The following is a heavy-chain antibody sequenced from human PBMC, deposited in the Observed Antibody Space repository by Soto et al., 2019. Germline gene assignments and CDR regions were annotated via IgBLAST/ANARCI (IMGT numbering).Heavy chain of an antibody. CDR1: GGTFGDMT. V-gene: IGHV1-69*02. D-gene: IGHD1-26*01. CDR2: ITPLLGFA. Sequence: QVQLVQSGAEVKKPGSSVKVSCKASGGTFGDMTISWLRQAPGQGLEWMGKITPLLGFAKYTQKFKGRLTISADKSTATANMELSSLKSEDTAVYYCARGGDWYGPWGQGTLVTVSS. J-gene: IGHJ5*02. CDR3: ARGGDWYGP.